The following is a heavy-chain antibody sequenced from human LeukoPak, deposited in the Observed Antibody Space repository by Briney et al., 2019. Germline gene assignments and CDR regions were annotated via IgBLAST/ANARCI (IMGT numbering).Heavy chain of an antibody. CDR1: GGSFSGYY. CDR3: ARGRDYYDSSGYLDY. Sequence: SETLSLTCAVYGGSFSGYYWSWIRQPPGKGLEWIGEINHSGSTYYNPSLKSRVTISVDTSKNQFSLKLSSVTAADTAVYYCARGRDYYDSSGYLDYWGQGTLVTVSS. D-gene: IGHD3-22*01. V-gene: IGHV4-34*09. CDR2: INHSGST. J-gene: IGHJ4*02.